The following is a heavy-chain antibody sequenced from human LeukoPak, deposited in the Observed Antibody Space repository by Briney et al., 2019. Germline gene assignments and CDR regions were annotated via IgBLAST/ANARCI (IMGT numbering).Heavy chain of an antibody. CDR3: ARETAGSGYDLFDY. D-gene: IGHD5-12*01. CDR2: IKQDGSEK. V-gene: IGHV3-7*01. J-gene: IGHJ4*02. CDR1: GFTFSSYW. Sequence: GGSLRLSCAASGFTFSSYWMSWVRQAPGKGLEWVVNIKQDGSEKYYVDSVKGRFTISRDNAKNSLYLQMNSLRAEDTAVYYCARETAGSGYDLFDYWGQGTLVTVSS.